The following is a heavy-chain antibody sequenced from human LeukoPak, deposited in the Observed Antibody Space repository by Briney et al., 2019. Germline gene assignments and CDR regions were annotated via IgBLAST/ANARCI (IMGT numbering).Heavy chain of an antibody. CDR1: GGSISSSSYY. D-gene: IGHD6-19*01. J-gene: IGHJ4*02. CDR3: ARGGGSGWYLDFDY. Sequence: PSETLSLTCTVSGGSISSSSYYWTWIRQPAGKGLQWIGRIFTGGTTNYNPSLQSRVTISMDTSKSQVSLKLSSVTAADTAVYYCARGGGSGWYLDFDYWGQGTLVTVSS. V-gene: IGHV4-61*02. CDR2: IFTGGTT.